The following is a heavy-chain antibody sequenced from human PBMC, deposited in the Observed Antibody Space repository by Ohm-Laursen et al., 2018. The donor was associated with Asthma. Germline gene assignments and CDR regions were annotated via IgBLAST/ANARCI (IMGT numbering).Heavy chain of an antibody. J-gene: IGHJ6*02. CDR1: GYTFTSYG. Sequence: ASVKVSCKASGYTFTSYGISWVRQAPGQGLEWMGWISAYNGNTNYAQRLQGRVTMTRDTSISTAYMELSRLRSDDTAVYYCATGYYYYYGMDVWGQGTTVTVSS. V-gene: IGHV1-18*01. CDR3: ATGYYYYYGMDV. CDR2: ISAYNGNT.